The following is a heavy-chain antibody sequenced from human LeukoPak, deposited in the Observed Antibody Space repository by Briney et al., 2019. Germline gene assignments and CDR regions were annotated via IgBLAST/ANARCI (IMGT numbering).Heavy chain of an antibody. V-gene: IGHV4-34*01. CDR2: INHSGST. CDR1: GGSFIGYY. D-gene: IGHD6-13*01. CDR3: ARGRPGSSLDY. Sequence: SETLSLTCAVYGGSFIGYYWSWIRQPPGKGLEWIGEINHSGSTNYNPSLKSRVTISVDTSKNQFSLKLSSVTAADTAVYYCARGRPGSSLDYLGQGTLVTVSS. J-gene: IGHJ4*02.